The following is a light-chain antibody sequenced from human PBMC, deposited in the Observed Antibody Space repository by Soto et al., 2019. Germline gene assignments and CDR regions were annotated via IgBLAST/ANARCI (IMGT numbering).Light chain of an antibody. CDR3: QQYNSYSPQWK. Sequence: DIRMSHAPSTLSASVVDRVSITFRPIQNVRTWLAWYQQRSGKAPKLLIYDVSNLESGVPSRFSGSGSGTEFNLTISRLQPDDFATYYCQQYNSYSPQWKCGKGTKV. V-gene: IGKV1-5*01. J-gene: IGKJ1*01. CDR1: QNVRTW. CDR2: DVS.